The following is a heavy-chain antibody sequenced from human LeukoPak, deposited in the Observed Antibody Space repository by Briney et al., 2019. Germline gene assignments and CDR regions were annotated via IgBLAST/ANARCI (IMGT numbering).Heavy chain of an antibody. CDR3: ARDAGRTFDY. V-gene: IGHV4-61*02. D-gene: IGHD1-26*01. CDR2: IYTSGST. Sequence: SETLSLTCTVSGGSISSGSYYWSWIRQPPGKGLEWIGRIYTSGSTNYNPSLKSRVTISVDTSKNQFSLKLRSATAADTAVYYCARDAGRTFDYWGQGTLVTVSS. J-gene: IGHJ4*02. CDR1: GGSISSGSYY.